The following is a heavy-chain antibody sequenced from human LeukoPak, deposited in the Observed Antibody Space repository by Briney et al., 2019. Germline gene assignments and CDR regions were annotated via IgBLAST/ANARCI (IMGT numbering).Heavy chain of an antibody. CDR1: GFTFSSYN. Sequence: PGGSLRLSCTASGFTFSSYNMNWVRQPPGKGLEWIGEVNLQGSTNYSPSLMGRAAISVDKSENHVSLQLTSVTAADTAVYYCAREGGPYRPLDYSGPGTLVTVSS. J-gene: IGHJ4*02. CDR3: AREGGPYRPLDY. V-gene: IGHV4-4*02. CDR2: VNLQGST.